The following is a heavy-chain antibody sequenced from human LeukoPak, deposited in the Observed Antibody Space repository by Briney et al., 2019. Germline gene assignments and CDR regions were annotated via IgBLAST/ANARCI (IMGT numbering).Heavy chain of an antibody. Sequence: ASVKVSCKASGYTFTGYYMHRVRQPPGQGLEWMGWINPNSGGTNYAQKFQDRVTMTKDTSINTAYMELSSLRSDDTAVYYCARVKDSSSWHYFDFWGQGTLVTVSS. D-gene: IGHD6-13*01. V-gene: IGHV1-2*02. CDR2: INPNSGGT. CDR1: GYTFTGYY. CDR3: ARVKDSSSWHYFDF. J-gene: IGHJ4*02.